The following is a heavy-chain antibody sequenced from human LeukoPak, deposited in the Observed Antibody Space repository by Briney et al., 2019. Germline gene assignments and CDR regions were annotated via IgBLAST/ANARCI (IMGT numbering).Heavy chain of an antibody. J-gene: IGHJ3*02. CDR2: IVVGSGNT. Sequence: ASVKVSCKASGFTFTSSAMQWVRQARGQRLEWIGWIVVGSGNTNYAQKFQERVTITRDMSTSTAYMELSSLRSEDTAVYYCAADHGTYDGKNADDAFDIWGQGTMVIVSS. V-gene: IGHV1-58*02. D-gene: IGHD1-26*01. CDR3: AADHGTYDGKNADDAFDI. CDR1: GFTFTSSA.